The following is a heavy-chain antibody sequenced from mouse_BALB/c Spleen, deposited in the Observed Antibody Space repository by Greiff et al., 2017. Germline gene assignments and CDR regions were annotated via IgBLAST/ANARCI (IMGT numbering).Heavy chain of an antibody. J-gene: IGHJ2*01. V-gene: IGHV5-6-5*01. Sequence: EVQLVESGGGLVKPGGSLKLSCAASGFTFSSYAMSWVRQTPEKRLEWVASISSGGSTYYPDSVKGRFTISRDNARNILYLQMSSLRSEDTAMYYCARGDYYGSSPTLFDYWGQGTTLTVSS. CDR2: ISSGGST. CDR3: ARGDYYGSSPTLFDY. CDR1: GFTFSSYA. D-gene: IGHD1-1*01.